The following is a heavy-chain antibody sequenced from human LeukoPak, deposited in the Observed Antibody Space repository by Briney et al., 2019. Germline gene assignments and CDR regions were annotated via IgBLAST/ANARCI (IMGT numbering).Heavy chain of an antibody. V-gene: IGHV4-61*02. CDR3: AYRRDLVGGSGDAFDI. J-gene: IGHJ3*02. D-gene: IGHD3-16*01. CDR2: IYTSGS. Sequence: SETLSLTCTVSGGSISSGGSYWSWIRQPAGKGLEWIGRIYTSGSNYAPSLKSRVTMSLDTSKNQFSLKLSSVTAADTAVYYCAYRRDLVGGSGDAFDIWGPETMVTVSS. CDR1: GGSISSGGSY.